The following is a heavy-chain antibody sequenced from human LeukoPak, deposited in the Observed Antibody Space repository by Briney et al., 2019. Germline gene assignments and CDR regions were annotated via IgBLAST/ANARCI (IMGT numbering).Heavy chain of an antibody. CDR3: AREGSITGTTRRNWFDP. CDR2: INTDGSST. V-gene: IGHV3-74*01. CDR1: GFTFSSYW. Sequence: GGSLRLSCAASGFTFSSYWMHWVRQAPGKGLVWVSRINTDGSSTSYADSVKGRFTISRDNAKNTLYLQMNSLRAEDTAVYYCAREGSITGTTRRNWFDPWGQGTLVTVSS. J-gene: IGHJ5*02. D-gene: IGHD1-7*01.